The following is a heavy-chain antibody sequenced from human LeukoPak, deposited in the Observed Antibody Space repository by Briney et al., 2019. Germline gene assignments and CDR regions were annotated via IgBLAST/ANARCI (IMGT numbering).Heavy chain of an antibody. D-gene: IGHD3-3*01. CDR3: ARLREIPVFGVVTKSTSYFDY. Sequence: GGSLRLSCAASGFTFSSYDMHWVRQATAKGLKWVSPIGTAGDTHYPGSVKGRFTISRENVKNSLYLQMNSLRAGDTAVYYCARLREIPVFGVVTKSTSYFDYWGQGTLVTVSS. CDR1: GFTFSSYD. J-gene: IGHJ4*02. CDR2: IGTAGDT. V-gene: IGHV3-13*01.